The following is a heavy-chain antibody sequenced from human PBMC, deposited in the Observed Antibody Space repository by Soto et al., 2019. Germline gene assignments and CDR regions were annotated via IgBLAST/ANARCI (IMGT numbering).Heavy chain of an antibody. D-gene: IGHD3-3*01. CDR1: GYTLTELS. J-gene: IGHJ6*02. CDR3: ATDSTFIVFGVVMDYYYYGRDG. Sequence: GAAVKVSCKFSGYTLTELSMHWVRQAPGKGLEWMGGFDPEDGETIYAQKFQGRVTMTEDTSTDTAYMELSSLRSEDTAVYYCATDSTFIVFGVVMDYYYYGRDGWGQGTTVTVSS. CDR2: FDPEDGET. V-gene: IGHV1-24*01.